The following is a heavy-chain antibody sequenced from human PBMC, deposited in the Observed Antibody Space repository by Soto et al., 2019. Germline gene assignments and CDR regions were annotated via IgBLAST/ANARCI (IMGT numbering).Heavy chain of an antibody. V-gene: IGHV3-48*03. CDR1: GFTLSSYE. CDR2: ISGSGRTI. CDR3: ARSGTYEPLYY. D-gene: IGHD1-26*01. Sequence: EVQLVESGGGLVQPGGSLRLSCAASGFTLSSYEMNRVRQAPGKGLEWVSYISGSGRTIYYADSVKGRFTISRDNAKNSLYLQMNSLRAEDTAVYYCARSGTYEPLYYWGQGTLVTVSS. J-gene: IGHJ4*02.